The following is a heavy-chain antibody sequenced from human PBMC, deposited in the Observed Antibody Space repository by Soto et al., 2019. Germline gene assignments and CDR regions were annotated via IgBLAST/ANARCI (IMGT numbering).Heavy chain of an antibody. V-gene: IGHV4-39*01. CDR3: ARHPGYLRKGYYFDY. CDR2: IYYSGST. Sequence: SETLSLTCTVAGGSISSSSYYWGWIRQPPGKGLEWIGSIYYSGSTYYNPSLKSRVTISVDTSKNQFSLKLSSVTAADTAVYYCARHPGYLRKGYYFDYWGQGTLVTVSS. J-gene: IGHJ4*02. CDR1: GGSISSSSYY. D-gene: IGHD1-26*01.